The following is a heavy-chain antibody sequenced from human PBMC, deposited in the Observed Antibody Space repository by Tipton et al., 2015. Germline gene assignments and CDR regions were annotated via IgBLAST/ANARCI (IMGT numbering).Heavy chain of an antibody. J-gene: IGHJ4*02. CDR2: IYYSGST. V-gene: IGHV4-59*01. CDR3: AREAYSSSGLIFDY. Sequence: LRLSCTVSGGSFSDYYWSWIRQSPGEGLEWIGYIYYSGSTNYNPSLRSRVAMSMDTSKNQFSLKLSSVIAADTAVYYCAREAYSSSGLIFDYWGQGTLVTVSS. CDR1: GGSFSDYY. D-gene: IGHD6-6*01.